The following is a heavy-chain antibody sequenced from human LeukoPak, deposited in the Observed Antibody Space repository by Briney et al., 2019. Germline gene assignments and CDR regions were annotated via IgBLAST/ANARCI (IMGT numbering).Heavy chain of an antibody. CDR2: IYYSGST. CDR1: GASISSYY. Sequence: PSETLSLTCTVSGASISSYYWSWIRQPPGKGLEWIGYIYYSGSTNYNPSLKSRVTISVDTSKDQFSLRLSSVTAADTAVYYCARHRYYYDSSGYYYQPWGQGTLVTVSS. J-gene: IGHJ5*02. D-gene: IGHD3-22*01. CDR3: ARHRYYYDSSGYYYQP. V-gene: IGHV4-59*01.